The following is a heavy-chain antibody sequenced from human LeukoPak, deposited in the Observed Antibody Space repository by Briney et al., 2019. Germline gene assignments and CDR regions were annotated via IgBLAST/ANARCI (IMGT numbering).Heavy chain of an antibody. CDR1: GFTFSSYE. J-gene: IGHJ4*02. D-gene: IGHD2-8*01. CDR3: ATLSRNGDYGDY. Sequence: PGGSLRLSCAASGFTFSSYEMNWVRQAPGKGLEWVSYISSSGSTIYYADSVKGRFTISRDNAKNSPYLQMNSLRAEDTAVYYCATLSRNGDYGDYWGQGTLVTVSS. CDR2: ISSSGSTI. V-gene: IGHV3-48*03.